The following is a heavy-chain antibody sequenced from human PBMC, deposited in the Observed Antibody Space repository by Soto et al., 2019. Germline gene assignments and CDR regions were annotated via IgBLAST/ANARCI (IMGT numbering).Heavy chain of an antibody. CDR2: IYNSGST. CDR1: AGSIRSYY. Sequence: QVQLQESGPGLVKSSETLSLTCTVSAGSIRSYYWVWIRKYPGKGLEWIGYIYNSGSTHYHPSLKCRLTMSVDPSKNQFALKVTSVTAADTAVYYCARISRTLAWDGVDVWGQGTRVTV. CDR3: ARISRTLAWDGVDV. V-gene: IGHV4-59*01. J-gene: IGHJ6*02. D-gene: IGHD3-3*02.